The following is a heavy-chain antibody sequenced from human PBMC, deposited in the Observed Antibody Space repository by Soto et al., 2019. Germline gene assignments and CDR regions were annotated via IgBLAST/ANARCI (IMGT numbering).Heavy chain of an antibody. Sequence: QVQLVQSGGEVKKPGASVKVSCKASGYIFSKYAIHWVRQVTGNKLEWMGWLNVGTGNTKYSQKVQGRVTITRDTSATTAYMELHSLTSEDTAVYYCARESRDFFLWFDPWGQGTLVTVSS. CDR3: ARESRDFFLWFDP. CDR1: GYIFSKYA. CDR2: LNVGTGNT. V-gene: IGHV1-3*01. J-gene: IGHJ5*02.